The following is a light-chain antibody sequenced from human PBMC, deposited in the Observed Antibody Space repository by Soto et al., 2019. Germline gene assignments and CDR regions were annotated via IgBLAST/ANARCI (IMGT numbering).Light chain of an antibody. J-gene: IGKJ1*01. CDR1: QSVLYSPNNKDC. Sequence: DIVMTQSPASLAVSLGERATINCKSSQSVLYSPNNKDCLAWYQQKPGQPPRLLIYGAATREYGIPDRFSGSVSGTDFTLTISSLHAEDVAVYYCQQYYSLPRTFGQGTKVEIK. V-gene: IGKV4-1*01. CDR2: GAA. CDR3: QQYYSLPRT.